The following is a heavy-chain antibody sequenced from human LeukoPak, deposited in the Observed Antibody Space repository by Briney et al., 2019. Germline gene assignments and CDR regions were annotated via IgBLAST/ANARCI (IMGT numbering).Heavy chain of an antibody. J-gene: IGHJ6*02. Sequence: ASVKVSCKASGYTFTSYDINWVRQATGQGLEWMGWMNPNSGNTGYAQKFQGRVTMTRNTSISTAYMELSSLRSEDTAVYYCATSGIVGATVLYYYYGMDVWGQGTMVTVSS. CDR3: ATSGIVGATVLYYYYGMDV. D-gene: IGHD1-26*01. V-gene: IGHV1-8*01. CDR1: GYTFTSYD. CDR2: MNPNSGNT.